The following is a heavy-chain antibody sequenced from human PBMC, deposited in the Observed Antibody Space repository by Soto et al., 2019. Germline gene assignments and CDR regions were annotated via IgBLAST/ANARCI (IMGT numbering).Heavy chain of an antibody. V-gene: IGHV1-46*01. J-gene: IGHJ3*02. CDR1: GYTFTSYY. CDR3: VGELGLQYYYDSSYFDI. D-gene: IGHD3-22*01. CDR2: SNPSGGST. Sequence: GASVKVSCKASGYTFTSYYMHWVRQAPGQGLEWMGISNPSGGSTNYAQKFQGRVTMTRGTSTSTVYMELSSLRSEDTAVYYCVGELGLQYYYDSSYFDIWGQGTMVTVSS.